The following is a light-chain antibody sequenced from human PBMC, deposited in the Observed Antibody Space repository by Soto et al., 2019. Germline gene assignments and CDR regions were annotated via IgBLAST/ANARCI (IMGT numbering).Light chain of an antibody. CDR3: QQYENYWT. CDR1: QTISSW. CDR2: DVS. Sequence: DIQMTQSPSTLSASLGDRVTITCRASQTISSWLAWYQQKPGKAPKLLIYDVSSLESGVPSRLSGSGSGTEFTLTISSLQPEDFRIYYCQQYENYWTFGQGTKVDIK. J-gene: IGKJ1*01. V-gene: IGKV1-5*01.